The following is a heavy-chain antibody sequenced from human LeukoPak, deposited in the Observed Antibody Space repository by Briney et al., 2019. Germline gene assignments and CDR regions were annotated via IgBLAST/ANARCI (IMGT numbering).Heavy chain of an antibody. D-gene: IGHD6-19*01. J-gene: IGHJ4*02. Sequence: KTSETLSLTCAVSGYSISSGYYWGWIRQPPGKGLEWIGSIYHSGSTYYNPSLKSRVTISVDTSKNQFSLKLSSVTAADTAVYYCATWGGWSDYWGQGTLVTVSS. CDR2: IYHSGST. CDR3: ATWGGWSDY. CDR1: GYSISSGYY. V-gene: IGHV4-38-2*01.